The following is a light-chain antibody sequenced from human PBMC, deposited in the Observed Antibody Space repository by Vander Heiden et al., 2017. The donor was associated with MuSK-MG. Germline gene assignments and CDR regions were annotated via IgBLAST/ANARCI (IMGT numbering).Light chain of an antibody. V-gene: IGKV2-28*01. J-gene: IGKJ1*01. Sequence: DRVMTQSPLSLPVTPGEPASISCRSSQSLLHSDGSNYLDWYLQTPEQSPQLLIYLGSHRASGVPDRFSGSGSGKDFTLKISRVEAEDVGVYYCMQVLQTPRTFGQGTKVEIK. CDR3: MQVLQTPRT. CDR2: LGS. CDR1: QSLLHSDGSNY.